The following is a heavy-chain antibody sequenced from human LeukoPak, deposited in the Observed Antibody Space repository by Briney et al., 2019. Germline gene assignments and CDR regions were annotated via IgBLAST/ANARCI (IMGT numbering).Heavy chain of an antibody. CDR1: GFTVSSNY. CDR2: IYSGGST. Sequence: PGGSLRLSCAASGFTVSSNYMSWVRQAPGKGLEWVSVIYSGGSTYYADSVKGRFTISRDNSKNTLYLQMNSLRAEDTAVYYCARQCGGDRGWYFDLWGRGTLVTVSS. V-gene: IGHV3-66*04. D-gene: IGHD2-21*02. CDR3: ARQCGGDRGWYFDL. J-gene: IGHJ2*01.